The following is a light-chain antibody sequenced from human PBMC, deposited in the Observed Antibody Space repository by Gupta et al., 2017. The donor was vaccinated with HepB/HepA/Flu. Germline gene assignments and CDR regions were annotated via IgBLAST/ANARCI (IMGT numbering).Light chain of an antibody. CDR3: QQRSNWPPLT. CDR2: DAS. CDR1: QSVSSY. Sequence: EIVLTQSPATLSLSPGERATLSCRASQSVSSYLAWYQQKPGQAPRLLIYDASNRATGIPARFSGSGFGKDLTLTISSREPEDFAVYYCQQRSNWPPLTFGRGTKVDIK. J-gene: IGKJ4*01. V-gene: IGKV3-11*01.